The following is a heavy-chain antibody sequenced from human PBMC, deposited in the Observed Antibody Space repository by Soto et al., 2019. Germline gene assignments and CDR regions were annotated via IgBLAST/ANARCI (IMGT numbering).Heavy chain of an antibody. D-gene: IGHD3-3*01. Sequence: PGGSLRLSCAASGFTFSSYSMNWVRQAPGKGLEWVSSISSSSSYIYYADSVKGRFTISRDNAKNSLYLQMNSLRAEDTAVYYCAREIFGVVNADYWGQGTLVTVSS. CDR3: AREIFGVVNADY. CDR1: GFTFSSYS. V-gene: IGHV3-21*01. J-gene: IGHJ4*02. CDR2: ISSSSSYI.